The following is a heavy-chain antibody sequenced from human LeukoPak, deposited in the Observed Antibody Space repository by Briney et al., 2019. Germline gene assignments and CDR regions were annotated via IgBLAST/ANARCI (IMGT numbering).Heavy chain of an antibody. J-gene: IGHJ5*02. CDR2: INPSGGST. CDR3: ARDTSTSRYCSGGSCHRLYNWFDP. CDR1: GYTLTELS. D-gene: IGHD2-15*01. V-gene: IGHV1-46*01. Sequence: ASVKVSCKVSGYTLTELSMRWVRQAPGQGLEWMGIINPSGGSTSYAQKFQGRVTMTRDTSTSTVYMELSSLRSEDTAVYYCARDTSTSRYCSGGSCHRLYNWFDPWGQGTLVTFSS.